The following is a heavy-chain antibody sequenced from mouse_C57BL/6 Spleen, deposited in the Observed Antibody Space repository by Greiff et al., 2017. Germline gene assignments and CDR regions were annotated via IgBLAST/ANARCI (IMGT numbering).Heavy chain of an antibody. CDR2: IYPRSGNT. CDR3: ASGSSWFAY. CDR1: GYTFTSYG. D-gene: IGHD1-1*01. Sequence: VKLQESGAELARPGASVKLSCKASGYTFTSYGISWVKQRTGQGLEWIGEIYPRSGNTYYNEKFKGKATLTADKSSSTAYMELRSLTSEDSAVYFCASGSSWFAYWGQGTLVTVSA. J-gene: IGHJ3*01. V-gene: IGHV1-81*01.